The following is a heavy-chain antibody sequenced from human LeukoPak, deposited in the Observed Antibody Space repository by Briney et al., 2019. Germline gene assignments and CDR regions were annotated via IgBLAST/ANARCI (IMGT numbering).Heavy chain of an antibody. Sequence: GGSLRLSCAASGFTFSSYWMSWVRQAPGKGLEWVANIKQDGSEKYYVDSVKGRFTISRDNAKNSLYLQMNSLRAEDTAVYYCARDSSSWYDLVSYFDYWGQGTLVTVSS. CDR2: IKQDGSEK. D-gene: IGHD6-13*01. J-gene: IGHJ4*02. CDR3: ARDSSSWYDLVSYFDY. V-gene: IGHV3-7*01. CDR1: GFTFSSYW.